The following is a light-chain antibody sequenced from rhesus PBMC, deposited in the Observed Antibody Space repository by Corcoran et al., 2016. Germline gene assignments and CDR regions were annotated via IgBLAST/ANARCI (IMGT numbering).Light chain of an antibody. Sequence: DIQMTQSPSSLSASVGDTVTITCRASQGISSYLNWFQQKPGKAPKLLIYAASSLESGVPSRFSGRGSGTDFTLTISRLQPEDFAVYYCRQHNSYPLTFGGGTKVELK. CDR1: QGISSY. V-gene: IGKV1-28*03. CDR2: AAS. J-gene: IGKJ4*01. CDR3: RQHNSYPLT.